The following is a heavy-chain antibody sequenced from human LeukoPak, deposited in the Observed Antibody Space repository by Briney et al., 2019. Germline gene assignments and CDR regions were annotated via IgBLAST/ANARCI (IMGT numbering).Heavy chain of an antibody. Sequence: SETLSLTCTVSGGSISSSSYYWGWIRQPPGKGLEWIGSIYYSGSTYYNPSLKSRVTISVDTSKNQFSLKLSSVTAADTAVYYCARESGPEYCSSTSCLIDYWGQGTLVTVSS. CDR1: GGSISSSSYY. D-gene: IGHD2-2*01. V-gene: IGHV4-39*07. CDR2: IYYSGST. CDR3: ARESGPEYCSSTSCLIDY. J-gene: IGHJ4*02.